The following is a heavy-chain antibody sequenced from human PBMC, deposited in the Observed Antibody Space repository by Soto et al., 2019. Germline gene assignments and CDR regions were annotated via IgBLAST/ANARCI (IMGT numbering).Heavy chain of an antibody. CDR1: GFTFSSNW. J-gene: IGHJ3*02. CDR2: INSDGGST. V-gene: IGHV3-74*01. Sequence: EVQLVESGGGLVQRGGSLRLSCAASGFTFSSNWMHWVRQAPGKGLVWVSRINSDGGSTSYAGSVKGRFTISRDNAKNTLYLQMNSRRAEDTAVYYCARHLVGADHDPFDIWGQGTMVTVSS. D-gene: IGHD1-26*01. CDR3: ARHLVGADHDPFDI.